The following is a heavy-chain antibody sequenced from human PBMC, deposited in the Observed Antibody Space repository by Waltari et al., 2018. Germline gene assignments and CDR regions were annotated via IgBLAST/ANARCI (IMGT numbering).Heavy chain of an antibody. CDR2: IKKDGSEE. V-gene: IGHV3-7*01. J-gene: IGHJ3*02. Sequence: EVQLVESGGGLVQPGGALILSCAASGFTLSSYWMGWVRQARGKGLGWVSNIKKDGSEEDYVESVRGRFTSSRDNAKNSLYLQMNSLRPEDTAVYYCARDQWFAFDIWGQGTMVTVSS. CDR3: ARDQWFAFDI. D-gene: IGHD3-22*01. CDR1: GFTLSSYW.